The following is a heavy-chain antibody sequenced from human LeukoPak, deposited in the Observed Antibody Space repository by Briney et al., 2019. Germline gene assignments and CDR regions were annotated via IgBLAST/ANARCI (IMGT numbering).Heavy chain of an antibody. V-gene: IGHV4-59*01. CDR1: GRSMSSYY. D-gene: IGHD3-10*01. CDR3: AVYYYASGTYYFDY. Sequence: SETLSLTCTVSGRSMSSYYWIWIRQPPGKGLEWIGYIYYSGSTNYNPSLKSRVTISVDTSKNQFSLKLSSVTAADTAVYYCAVYYYASGTYYFDYWGQGTLVTVSS. CDR2: IYYSGST. J-gene: IGHJ4*02.